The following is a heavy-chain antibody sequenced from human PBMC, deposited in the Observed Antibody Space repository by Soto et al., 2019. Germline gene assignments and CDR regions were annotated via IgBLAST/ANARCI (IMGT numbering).Heavy chain of an antibody. D-gene: IGHD6-19*01. J-gene: IGHJ4*02. V-gene: IGHV3-30*18. Sequence: QVQLVESGGGVGQPGRSLRLSCAASGFTFSSYGMHWVRQAPGKGLEWVAVISYDGSNKYYADSVKGRFTISRDNSKNTLYLQMNSLRAEDTAVYYCAKDPGGQAVALDYWGQGTLVTVSS. CDR3: AKDPGGQAVALDY. CDR2: ISYDGSNK. CDR1: GFTFSSYG.